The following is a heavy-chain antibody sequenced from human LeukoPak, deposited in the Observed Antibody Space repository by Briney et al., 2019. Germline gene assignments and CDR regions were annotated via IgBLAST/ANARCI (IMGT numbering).Heavy chain of an antibody. D-gene: IGHD3-3*01. CDR1: GFTFSTYA. V-gene: IGHV3-23*01. J-gene: IGHJ5*02. CDR3: AKGDSWVDN. Sequence: PGGSLRLSCAASGFTFSTYAMSWVRQAPGKGLEWVSAIMSSGGSTFYADSVRGRFTISRDNSNYTLYLQMNSLRAENTAIYYCAKGDSWVDNWGQGTLVIVSS. CDR2: IMSSGGST.